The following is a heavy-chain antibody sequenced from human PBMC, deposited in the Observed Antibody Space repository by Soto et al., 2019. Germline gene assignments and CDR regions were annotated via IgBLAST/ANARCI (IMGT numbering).Heavy chain of an antibody. J-gene: IGHJ3*02. CDR2: IYYSGST. CDR1: GGSISSSSYY. Sequence: PSETLSLTCTVSGGSISSSSYYWGWIRQPPGKGLEWIGYIYYSGSTNYNPSLKSRVTISVDTSKNQFSLKLSSVTAADTAVYYCARLVVVVAADAFDIWGQGTMVTVSS. V-gene: IGHV4-61*05. D-gene: IGHD2-15*01. CDR3: ARLVVVVAADAFDI.